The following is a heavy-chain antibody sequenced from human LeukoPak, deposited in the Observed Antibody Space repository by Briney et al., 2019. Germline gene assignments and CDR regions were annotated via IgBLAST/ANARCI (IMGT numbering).Heavy chain of an antibody. CDR2: INQSGGT. CDR1: GGSFSGYY. Sequence: SETLSLTCAVYGGSFSGYYWSWIRQPLGKGLEWIGEINQSGGTNYNPSLKSRVTISVDTSKNQFSLKLSSVTAADTAVYYCARATYYDILTGYLQGDYYYGMDVWGQGTTVTVSS. V-gene: IGHV4-34*01. CDR3: ARATYYDILTGYLQGDYYYGMDV. D-gene: IGHD3-9*01. J-gene: IGHJ6*02.